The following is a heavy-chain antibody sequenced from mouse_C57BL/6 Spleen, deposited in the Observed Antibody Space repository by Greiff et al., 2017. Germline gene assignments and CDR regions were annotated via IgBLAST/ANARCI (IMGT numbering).Heavy chain of an antibody. V-gene: IGHV1-18*01. Sequence: EVQLQQPGPELVKPGASVKIPCKASGYTFTDYNMDWVKQSHGKSLEWIGDINPNNGGTIYNQKFKGKATLTVDKSSSTAYMELRSLTSEDTAVYYCARLLWDLYAMDYWGQGTSVTVSA. J-gene: IGHJ4*01. CDR2: INPNNGGT. CDR1: GYTFTDYN. D-gene: IGHD4-1*01. CDR3: ARLLWDLYAMDY.